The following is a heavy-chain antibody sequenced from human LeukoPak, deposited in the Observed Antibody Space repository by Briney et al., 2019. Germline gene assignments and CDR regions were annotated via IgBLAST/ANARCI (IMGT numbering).Heavy chain of an antibody. CDR2: IRYDGSNK. D-gene: IGHD4-11*01. Sequence: GGSLRLSCAASGFTFSSYGMHWVRQAPGKGLEWVAFIRYDGSNKYYADSVKGRFTISRDNAKNSPYLQMNSLRAEDTAVYYCARGVPKTSYYYYYMDVWGKGTTVTASS. J-gene: IGHJ6*03. CDR1: GFTFSSYG. V-gene: IGHV3-30*02. CDR3: ARGVPKTSYYYYYMDV.